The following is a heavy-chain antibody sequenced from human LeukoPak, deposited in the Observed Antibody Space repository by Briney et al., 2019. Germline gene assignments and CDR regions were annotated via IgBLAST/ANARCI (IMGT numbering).Heavy chain of an antibody. CDR2: INWNGGST. V-gene: IGHV3-20*04. CDR1: GFTFDDYG. D-gene: IGHD3-22*01. CDR3: ARDLHYYDSSGYYSWVPTN. J-gene: IGHJ4*02. Sequence: PGGSLRLSCAASGFTFDDYGMSWVRQAPGKGLEWVSGINWNGGSTGYADSVKGRFTISRDNAKNSLYLQMNSLRAEDTALYYCARDLHYYDSSGYYSWVPTNWGQGTLVTVSS.